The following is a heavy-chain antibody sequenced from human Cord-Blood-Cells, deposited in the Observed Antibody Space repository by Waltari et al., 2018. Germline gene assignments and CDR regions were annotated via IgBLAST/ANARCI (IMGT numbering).Heavy chain of an antibody. CDR2: IYSVGRT. Sequence: EVQLVESGGGLIQPGGSLRLSCAASGFTVSSNYMSWVRQAPGKGLEWVSVIYSVGRTYYAASVKGRFTISRDNSKNTLYLQMNSLRAEDTAVYYCARGYSGYDYAFDIWGQGTMVTVSS. J-gene: IGHJ3*02. CDR1: GFTVSSNY. D-gene: IGHD5-12*01. CDR3: ARGYSGYDYAFDI. V-gene: IGHV3-53*01.